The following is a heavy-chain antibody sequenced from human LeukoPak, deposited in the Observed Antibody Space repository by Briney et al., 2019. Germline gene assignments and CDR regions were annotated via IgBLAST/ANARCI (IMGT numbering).Heavy chain of an antibody. Sequence: PGGSLRLSCKGSGYTFTNYWISWVRQMPGKGLEWMGRIDPTDSYINYSPSFQGHVTMSTDKSISTAYLQWSSLKASDTAMYYCAWLLVGGQDYFDSWGQGTLVTVSS. J-gene: IGHJ4*02. D-gene: IGHD5-18*01. CDR3: AWLLVGGQDYFDS. V-gene: IGHV5-10-1*01. CDR1: GYTFTNYW. CDR2: IDPTDSYI.